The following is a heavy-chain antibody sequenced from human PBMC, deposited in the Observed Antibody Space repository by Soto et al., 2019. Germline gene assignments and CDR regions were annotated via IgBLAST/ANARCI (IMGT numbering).Heavy chain of an antibody. CDR2: IYPGDSDV. D-gene: IGHD3-16*01. Sequence: PGESLKISCEGSGYTFSSHWIGWVRQMPGKGLEWMGIIYPGDSDVRYSPSFQGQVTTSADNSITTAYLPWTDLKPSDTATYYCARVNMSTFAGLTPSPIAYNPEYWDLGTLVTVSS. CDR3: ARVNMSTFAGLTPSPIAYNPEY. V-gene: IGHV5-51*01. CDR1: GYTFSSHW. J-gene: IGHJ4*02.